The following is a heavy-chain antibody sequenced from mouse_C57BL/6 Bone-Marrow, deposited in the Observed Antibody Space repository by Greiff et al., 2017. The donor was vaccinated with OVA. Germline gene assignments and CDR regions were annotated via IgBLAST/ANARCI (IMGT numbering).Heavy chain of an antibody. CDR3: ERRGTGTVWYFEV. J-gene: IGHJ1*03. Sequence: KQSCKASGYTFTSYWMHWVKQRPGRGLEWIGRIDPNSGGTKYNEKFKSKATLTVDKPSSSAYMQLSSLTSEDSAVYDCERRGTGTVWYFEVWGTGTTVTVS. CDR2: IDPNSGGT. D-gene: IGHD3-3*01. V-gene: IGHV1-72*01. CDR1: GYTFTSYW.